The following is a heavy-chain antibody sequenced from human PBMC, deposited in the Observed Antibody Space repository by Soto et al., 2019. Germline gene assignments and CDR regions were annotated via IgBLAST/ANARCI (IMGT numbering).Heavy chain of an antibody. CDR3: ARERTTVTPRGMDV. CDR2: IIPIFGTA. CDR1: GGTFSSYA. Sequence: QVQLVQSGAEVKKPGSSVKVSCKASGGTFSSYAISWVRQAPGQGLEWMGGIIPIFGTANYAQKFQGRVTITADESTSTAYMELSSLRSEDTVVYYCARERTTVTPRGMDVWGQGTTVTVSS. V-gene: IGHV1-69*12. J-gene: IGHJ6*02. D-gene: IGHD4-17*01.